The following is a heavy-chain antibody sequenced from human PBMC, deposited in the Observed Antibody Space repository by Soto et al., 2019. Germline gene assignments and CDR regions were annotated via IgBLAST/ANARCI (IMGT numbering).Heavy chain of an antibody. V-gene: IGHV4-61*08. CDR1: GGSVYSDGYY. CDR3: ETGGATGNRYYFDS. D-gene: IGHD3-9*01. CDR2: IFYSGTT. J-gene: IGHJ4*02. Sequence: PSETLSLTCILSGGSVYSDGYYWSWIRQTPGKRPEWIGYIFYSGTTQYSPALASRVPISLETSKNQFSLELNSVTAADTAVYYCETGGATGNRYYFDSWGPGNLVTVSS.